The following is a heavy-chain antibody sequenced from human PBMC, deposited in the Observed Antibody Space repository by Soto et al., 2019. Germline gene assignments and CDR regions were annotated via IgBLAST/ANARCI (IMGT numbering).Heavy chain of an antibody. D-gene: IGHD2-8*02. CDR3: AKATATGGGAFAI. J-gene: IGHJ3*02. V-gene: IGHV3-7*03. CDR1: GFTFSDYW. Sequence: GGSLRLSCEASGFTFSDYWMIWVRQAPGRGLEWVANIRQDGSQINSVDSVKGRFTISRDNAKNSLFLQMNSLRAEDTALYYCAKATATGGGAFAICGQGTMVTVSS. CDR2: IRQDGSQI.